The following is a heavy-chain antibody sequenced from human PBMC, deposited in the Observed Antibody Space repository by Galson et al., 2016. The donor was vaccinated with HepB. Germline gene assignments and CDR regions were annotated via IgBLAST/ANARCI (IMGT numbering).Heavy chain of an antibody. D-gene: IGHD6-19*01. V-gene: IGHV1-18*01. CDR1: GYTFLTYG. CDR3: ARAPEHSSAYYYFDH. J-gene: IGHJ4*02. Sequence: QSGAEVKKPGASVQVSCTASGYTFLTYGISWLRQAPGQGLEWMGWIDPYNGNTYYAQKFQGGVTMTTDTSTSTAYIDLRSLRSDDTAVYYCARAPEHSSAYYYFDHWGQGTLVTVSS. CDR2: IDPYNGNT.